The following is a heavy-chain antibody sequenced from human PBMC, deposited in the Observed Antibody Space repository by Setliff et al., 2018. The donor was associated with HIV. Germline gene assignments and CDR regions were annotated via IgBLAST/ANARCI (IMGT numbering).Heavy chain of an antibody. CDR3: ARDNSLGSSADYVPPWFDP. CDR2: IYYSGST. CDR1: GGSISSSSYY. V-gene: IGHV4-39*02. J-gene: IGHJ5*02. Sequence: PSETLSLTCTVSGGSISSSSYYWGWIRQPPGKGLEWIGSIYYSGSTYYNPSLKSRVTISVDTFKNQFSLKLSSVTAADTAVYYCARDNSLGSSADYVPPWFDPWGQGTLVTVSS. D-gene: IGHD2-15*01.